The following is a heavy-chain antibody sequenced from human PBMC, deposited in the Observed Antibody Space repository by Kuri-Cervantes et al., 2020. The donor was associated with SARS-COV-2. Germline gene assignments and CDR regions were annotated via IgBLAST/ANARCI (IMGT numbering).Heavy chain of an antibody. CDR3: ARAGSSGWYWLDP. D-gene: IGHD6-19*01. CDR2: ISSSSSYI. CDR1: GFTFSSYS. V-gene: IGHV3-21*01. J-gene: IGHJ5*02. Sequence: GGSLRLSCAASGFTFSSYSMNWVRQAPGKGLEWVSSISSSSSYIYYADSVKGRFTISRDNAKNSLYLQMNSLRAEDTAVYYCARAGSSGWYWLDPWGQGTLVTVSS.